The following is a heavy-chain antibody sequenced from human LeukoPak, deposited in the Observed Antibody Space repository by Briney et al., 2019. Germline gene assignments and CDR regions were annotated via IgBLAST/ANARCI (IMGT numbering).Heavy chain of an antibody. CDR1: GFTFSNYN. Sequence: GGSLRLSCAASGFTFSNYNMNWVRRAPGKGLEWVSAISGSGGSTYYADSVKGRFTISRDNSKNTLYLQMNSLRAEDTAVYYCAKSRDDSSGYYPEYFDLWGRGTLVTVSS. J-gene: IGHJ2*01. CDR2: ISGSGGST. V-gene: IGHV3-23*01. CDR3: AKSRDDSSGYYPEYFDL. D-gene: IGHD3-22*01.